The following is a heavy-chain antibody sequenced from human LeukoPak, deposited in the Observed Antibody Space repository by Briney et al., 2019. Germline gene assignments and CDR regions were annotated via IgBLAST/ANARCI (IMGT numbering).Heavy chain of an antibody. V-gene: IGHV1-2*02. J-gene: IGHJ5*02. CDR3: ARGSDIVVVVAATKFDP. Sequence: ASVKVSCKASGYTFTGYYMHWVRQAPGQGLEWMGWINPNSGGTNYAQKLQGRVTMTRDTSISTAYMELSRLRSDDTAVYYCARGSDIVVVVAATKFDPWGQGTLVTVSS. CDR1: GYTFTGYY. D-gene: IGHD2-15*01. CDR2: INPNSGGT.